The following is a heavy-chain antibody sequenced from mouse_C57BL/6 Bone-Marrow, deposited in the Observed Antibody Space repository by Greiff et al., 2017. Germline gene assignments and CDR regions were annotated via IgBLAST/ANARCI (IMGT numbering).Heavy chain of an antibody. Sequence: QVQLQQPGTELVKPGASVKLSCKASGYTFTSYWMHWVKQRPGQGLEWIGNINPSNGGTNYNEKFKSKATLTVDKSSSTAYMQLSSLTSEDSAVYYCARSHYGSSYSWYFDVWGTGTTVTVSS. CDR1: GYTFTSYW. CDR3: ARSHYGSSYSWYFDV. CDR2: INPSNGGT. J-gene: IGHJ1*03. V-gene: IGHV1-53*01. D-gene: IGHD1-1*01.